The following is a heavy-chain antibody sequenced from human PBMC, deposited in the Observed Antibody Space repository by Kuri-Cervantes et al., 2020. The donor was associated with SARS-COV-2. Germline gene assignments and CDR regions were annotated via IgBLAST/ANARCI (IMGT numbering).Heavy chain of an antibody. CDR1: GYTFTGYY. V-gene: IGHV1-2*02. CDR2: INPNNGVS. CDR3: ARGYCLTTNCHPWYYYYGLDV. Sequence: ASVKVSCKASGYTFTGYYIHWVRQAPGQGLEWMGWINPNNGVSNSAPNFQGRVTLTRDTTTSTAYMELSSLRNDDTAVYYCARGYCLTTNCHPWYYYYGLDVWGQGTMVTVSS. J-gene: IGHJ6*02. D-gene: IGHD2-15*01.